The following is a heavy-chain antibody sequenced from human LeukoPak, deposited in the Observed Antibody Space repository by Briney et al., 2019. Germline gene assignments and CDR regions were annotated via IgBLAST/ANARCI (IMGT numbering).Heavy chain of an antibody. CDR3: ARREKGSGWYGGFDY. CDR2: INHSGST. Sequence: SSETLSLTCAVYGGSFSGYYWSWIRQPPGKGLEWIGEINHSGSTNYNPSLKSRVTISVDTSKNQFSLKPSSVTAADTAVYYCARREKGSGWYGGFDYWGQGTLVTVSS. D-gene: IGHD6-19*01. J-gene: IGHJ4*02. CDR1: GGSFSGYY. V-gene: IGHV4-34*01.